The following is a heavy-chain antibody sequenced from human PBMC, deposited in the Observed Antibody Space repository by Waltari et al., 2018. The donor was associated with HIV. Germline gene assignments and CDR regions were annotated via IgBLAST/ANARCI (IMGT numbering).Heavy chain of an antibody. Sequence: QVQLVQSGAEVKKPGASVKVPCKASGYTFTGYYMHWVRQAPGQGLEWMGWINPNSGGTNYAQKFQGRVTMTRDTSISTAYMELSRLRSDDTAVYYCATALYSSSSAGSIDYWGQGTLVTVSS. CDR1: GYTFTGYY. V-gene: IGHV1-2*02. D-gene: IGHD6-6*01. CDR3: ATALYSSSSAGSIDY. CDR2: INPNSGGT. J-gene: IGHJ4*02.